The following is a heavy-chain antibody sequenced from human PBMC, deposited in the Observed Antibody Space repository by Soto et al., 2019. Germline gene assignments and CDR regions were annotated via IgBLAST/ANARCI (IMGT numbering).Heavy chain of an antibody. CDR3: AKGFGGYRLAKQNYFDY. V-gene: IGHV3-30*18. J-gene: IGHJ4*02. D-gene: IGHD6-13*01. CDR1: GFTFSSYG. Sequence: GSLRLSCAASGFTFSSYGMHWVRQAPGKGLEWVAVISYDGSNKYYADSVKGRFTISRDNSKNTLYLQMNSLRAEDTAVYYCAKGFGGYRLAKQNYFDYWGQGTLVTVSS. CDR2: ISYDGSNK.